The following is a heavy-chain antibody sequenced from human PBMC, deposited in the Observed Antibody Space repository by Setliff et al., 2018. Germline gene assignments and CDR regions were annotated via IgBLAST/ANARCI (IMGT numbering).Heavy chain of an antibody. J-gene: IGHJ4*02. CDR2: ISCYDGNT. Sequence: ASVKVSCKASGYTFNSYGITWVRQAPGQGLEWMGWISCYDGNTRYARKIQGRVTMTTDTSTTTAYMELKSLRSDDTAVYYCARSWRAGALNHFDYWGQGSRVTVSS. D-gene: IGHD3-3*01. CDR1: GYTFNSYG. CDR3: ARSWRAGALNHFDY. V-gene: IGHV1-18*01.